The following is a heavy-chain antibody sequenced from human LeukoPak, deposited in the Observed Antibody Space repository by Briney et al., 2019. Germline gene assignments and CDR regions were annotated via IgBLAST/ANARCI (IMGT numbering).Heavy chain of an antibody. D-gene: IGHD1-26*01. V-gene: IGHV4-59*01. CDR1: GGSIISYY. CDR3: ARVSGSYSGHLDY. CDR2: IYYSGST. J-gene: IGHJ4*02. Sequence: SETLSLTCTVSGGSIISYYWSWIRQPPGKGLEWIGYIYYSGSTNYNPSLKSRVTISVDTSKNQFSLKLSSVTAADTAVYYCARVSGSYSGHLDYWGRGTLATVSS.